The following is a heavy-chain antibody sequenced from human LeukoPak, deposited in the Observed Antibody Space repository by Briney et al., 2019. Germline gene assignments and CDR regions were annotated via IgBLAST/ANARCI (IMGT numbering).Heavy chain of an antibody. Sequence: SETLSLTCTVSGDSISSNNWNWIRQPPEKGLEWIGYIYYSGSTNHNPSLKSRVTISVDTSKNQFSLKLSSVTAADTAEYYCARGPGTTIYYGMDVWGQGTTVTVSS. CDR1: GDSISSNN. CDR3: ARGPGTTIYYGMDV. CDR2: IYYSGST. J-gene: IGHJ6*02. D-gene: IGHD1-7*01. V-gene: IGHV4-59*01.